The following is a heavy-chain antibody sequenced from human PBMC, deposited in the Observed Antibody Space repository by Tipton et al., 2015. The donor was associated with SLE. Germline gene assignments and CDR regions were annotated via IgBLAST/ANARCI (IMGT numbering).Heavy chain of an antibody. V-gene: IGHV4-34*01. D-gene: IGHD6-6*01. J-gene: IGHJ2*01. Sequence: TLSLTCAVYGGSFSGYYWSWIRQPPGKGLEWIGEINHSGYTNYNPSLKSRVTISVDTSKNQFSLKLTSVTAADTAVYYCARGLVAARRGPDYWGRGTLVTVSS. CDR3: ARGLVAARRGPDY. CDR1: GGSFSGYY. CDR2: INHSGYT.